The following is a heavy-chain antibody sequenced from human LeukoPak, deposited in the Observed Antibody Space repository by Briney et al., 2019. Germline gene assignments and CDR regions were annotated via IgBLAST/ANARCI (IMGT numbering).Heavy chain of an antibody. CDR1: GFTFSNLD. CDR2: IGASGEST. J-gene: IGHJ3*01. Sequence: GGSLRLSCVASGFTFSNLDMGWVRQAPGKGLEWVSLIGASGESTYYADSVKGRFTISRDNSKNTLSLQMNSLRVEDTAMYFCAKDIQLSTWGLGTMVTVSS. V-gene: IGHV3-23*01. D-gene: IGHD5-24*01. CDR3: AKDIQLST.